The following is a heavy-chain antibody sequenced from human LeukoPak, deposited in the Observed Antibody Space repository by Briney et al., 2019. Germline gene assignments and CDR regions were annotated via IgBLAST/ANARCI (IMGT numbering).Heavy chain of an antibody. CDR3: AREDIVVLVAATEYNWFDP. CDR1: GYTFTSYY. Sequence: ASVKVSYKASGYTFTSYYMHWVRQAPGQGLGWMGWINPNSGGTNYAQKFQGRVTMTRDTSISTAYMELSRLRSDDTAVYYCAREDIVVLVAATEYNWFDPWGQGTLVTVSS. CDR2: INPNSGGT. V-gene: IGHV1-2*02. J-gene: IGHJ5*02. D-gene: IGHD2-15*01.